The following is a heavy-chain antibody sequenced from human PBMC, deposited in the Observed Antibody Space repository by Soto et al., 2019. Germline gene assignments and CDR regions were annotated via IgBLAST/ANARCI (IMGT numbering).Heavy chain of an antibody. CDR2: SNSDGRST. Sequence: VSLRLSCAASGFTFSTYWMHWVRQAPGKGLVWVSRSNSDGRSTDHADSVKGRFTISRDNAKNTLYLQMNSLRVEDTAVYYCARETSSWSLDYWGQGMLVTVSS. D-gene: IGHD6-13*01. CDR3: ARETSSWSLDY. CDR1: GFTFSTYW. J-gene: IGHJ4*02. V-gene: IGHV3-74*01.